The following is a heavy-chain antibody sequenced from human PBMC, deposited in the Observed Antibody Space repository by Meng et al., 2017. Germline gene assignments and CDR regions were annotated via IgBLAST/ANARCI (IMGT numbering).Heavy chain of an antibody. D-gene: IGHD1-20*01. CDR3: ARVTGITGTY. CDR2: IYWDDDK. CDR1: GFSLSTSGVG. J-gene: IGHJ4*02. Sequence: QIILKESGPTLVKPTQTLTLTCTFSGFSLSTSGVGVGWIRQPPGKALEWLVLIYWDDDKRYSPSLKSRLTITKDTSKNQVVLTMTNMDPVDTATYYCARVTGITGTYWGQGTLVTVSS. V-gene: IGHV2-5*02.